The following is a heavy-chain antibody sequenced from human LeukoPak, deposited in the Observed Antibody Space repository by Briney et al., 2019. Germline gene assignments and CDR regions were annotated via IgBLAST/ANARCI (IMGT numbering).Heavy chain of an antibody. V-gene: IGHV4-39*01. CDR1: GGSISSSSYY. J-gene: IGHJ4*02. CDR3: VRQQEGSFDY. CDR2: IYYSGST. Sequence: SETLSLTCTVSGGSISSSSYYWGWIRQPPGKGLEWIGSIYYSGSTYYNPSLKSRVTISVDTSKNQFSLQLNSVSPEDTAVYYCVRQQEGSFDYWGQGTLVTVSS.